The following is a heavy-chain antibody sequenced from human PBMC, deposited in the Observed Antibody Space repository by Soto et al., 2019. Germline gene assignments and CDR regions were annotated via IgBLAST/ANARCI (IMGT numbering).Heavy chain of an antibody. D-gene: IGHD3-9*01. CDR2: IYYSGLT. J-gene: IGHJ4*02. CDR1: GGSISSSSYY. CDR3: ARLEGLATISYYFAY. V-gene: IGHV4-39*01. Sequence: QLQLQESGPGLVKPSETLSLTCTVSGGSISSSSYYWGWIRQPPGKGLEWIGSIYYSGLTYYNPSLKSRVTMSVDKSKNQFSLKLSSLTAADTAVYYCARLEGLATISYYFAYWGQGTLVTVSS.